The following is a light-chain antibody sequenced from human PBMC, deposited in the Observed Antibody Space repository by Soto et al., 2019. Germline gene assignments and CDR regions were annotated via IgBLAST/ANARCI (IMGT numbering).Light chain of an antibody. J-gene: IGKJ5*01. CDR2: GAS. CDR3: QQYNNWPPIT. Sequence: DTVMTRSTSTLSVSPGESAPISCRASQSVSSNLAWYQQKPGQAPRLLIYGASTRATGIPARFSGSGSGTEFTLTISSLQSEDFAVYYCQQYNNWPPITFGQGTRLEIK. CDR1: QSVSSN. V-gene: IGKV3-15*01.